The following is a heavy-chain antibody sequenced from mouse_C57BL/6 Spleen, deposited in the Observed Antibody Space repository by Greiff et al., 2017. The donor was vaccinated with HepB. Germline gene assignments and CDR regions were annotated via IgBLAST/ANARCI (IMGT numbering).Heavy chain of an antibody. Sequence: QVQLQQPGAELVKPGASVKLSCKASGYTFTSYWMHWVKQRPGRGLEWIGMIHPNSGSTNYNEKFKSKATLTVDKSSSTAYMQLSSLTSEDSAVYYCARSQLRLPLDYWGQGTTLTVSS. CDR2: IHPNSGST. V-gene: IGHV1-64*01. D-gene: IGHD3-2*02. CDR3: ARSQLRLPLDY. J-gene: IGHJ2*01. CDR1: GYTFTSYW.